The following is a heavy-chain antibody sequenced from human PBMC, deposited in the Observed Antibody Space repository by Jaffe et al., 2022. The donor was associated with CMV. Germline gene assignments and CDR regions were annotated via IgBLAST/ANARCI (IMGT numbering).Heavy chain of an antibody. V-gene: IGHV3-9*01. CDR3: AKGSRSSGFYGSLDH. Sequence: EVQLVESGGGLVQPGRSLRLSCAASGFTFDDYAVHWVRQAPGRGLEWVAGISWNGDNTGYADSVEGRFTISRDNAKNSLHLQMNSLRAEDTALYYCAKGSRSSGFYGSLDHWGQGTLVTVSS. CDR1: GFTFDDYA. J-gene: IGHJ4*02. CDR2: ISWNGDNT. D-gene: IGHD6-19*01.